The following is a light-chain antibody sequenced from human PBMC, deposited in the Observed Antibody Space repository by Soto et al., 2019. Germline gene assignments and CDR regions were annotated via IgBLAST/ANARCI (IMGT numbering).Light chain of an antibody. CDR2: KAS. V-gene: IGKV2-30*01. CDR1: QSLVYSDGIAY. Sequence: DVVMTQSPLSLPVTLGQPTSISCRSSQSLVYSDGIAYLSWFQQRPGQSPRRLIYKASNRDSGVPDRFSGSWSGTDFTLRINRVEAEDVGVYYCMQGTHWPPTLGRGTRVEIK. J-gene: IGKJ1*01. CDR3: MQGTHWPPT.